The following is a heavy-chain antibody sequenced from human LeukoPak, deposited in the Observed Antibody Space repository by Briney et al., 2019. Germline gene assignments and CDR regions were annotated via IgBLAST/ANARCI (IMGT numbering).Heavy chain of an antibody. CDR1: GFTVSSNY. V-gene: IGHV3-66*01. CDR2: IYGGSSA. J-gene: IGHJ4*02. CDR3: ARMSSYGDSPDY. D-gene: IGHD4-17*01. Sequence: GGSLRLSCVASGFTVSSNYMGWVRQAPGKGLEWVSIIYGGSSASYADSVKGRFSISRDNSKNTVYLQMNSLRGDDTAVYYCARMSSYGDSPDYWGQGTLVTVSS.